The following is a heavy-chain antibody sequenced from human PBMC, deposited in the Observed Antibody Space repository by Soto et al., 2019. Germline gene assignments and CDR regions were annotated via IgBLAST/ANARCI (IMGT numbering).Heavy chain of an antibody. D-gene: IGHD4-17*01. CDR2: ISSSSSTI. V-gene: IGHV3-48*01. CDR1: GFTFSSYS. J-gene: IGHJ4*02. CDR3: ARDRYGDYEPPNDY. Sequence: EVQLVESGGGLVQPGGSLRLSCAASGFTFSSYSMNWVRQAPGKGLEWVSYISSSSSTIYYADSVKGRFTISRDNAKNSLYLQMNSLRAEDTAVYYCARDRYGDYEPPNDYWGQGTLVTVSS.